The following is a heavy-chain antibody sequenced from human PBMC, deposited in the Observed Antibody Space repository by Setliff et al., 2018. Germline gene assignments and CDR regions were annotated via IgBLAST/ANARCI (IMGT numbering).Heavy chain of an antibody. CDR1: GGSISSGSYY. Sequence: SETLSLTCTVSGGSISSGSYYWSWIRQPAGKGLEWIGRIYTSGSTNYNPSLKSRVTISVDTSKNQFSLKLSSVTAADTAVYYCARDNNPGYRGHWGRFDYWGQGTLVTVSS. D-gene: IGHD3-16*02. J-gene: IGHJ4*02. CDR2: IYTSGST. V-gene: IGHV4-61*02. CDR3: ARDNNPGYRGHWGRFDY.